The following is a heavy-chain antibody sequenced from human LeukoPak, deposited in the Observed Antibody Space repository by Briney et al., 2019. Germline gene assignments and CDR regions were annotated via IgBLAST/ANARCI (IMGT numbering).Heavy chain of an antibody. D-gene: IGHD3-9*01. CDR2: INSDGSST. J-gene: IGHJ3*02. CDR1: GFTFSSYW. CDR3: ARDRDFDWLSNLDAFDI. Sequence: QPGGSLRLSCAASGFTFSSYWMHWVRQAPGKGLVWVSRINSDGSSTSYADSVKGRFTISRDNAKNSLYLQMNSLRAEDTAVYYCARDRDFDWLSNLDAFDIWGQGTMVTVSS. V-gene: IGHV3-74*01.